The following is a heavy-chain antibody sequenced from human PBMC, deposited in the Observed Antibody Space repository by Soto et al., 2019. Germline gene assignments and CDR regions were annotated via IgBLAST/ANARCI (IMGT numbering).Heavy chain of an antibody. D-gene: IGHD3-10*01. V-gene: IGHV1-46*03. CDR2: INPSGGST. CDR3: ARAQYYYGSGSYYWFDP. Sequence: QVQLVQSGAEVKKPGASVKVSCKASGYTFTSYYMHWVRQAPGQGLEWMGIINPSGGSTSYAQKFQGRVTMTRDTSTSTVYMELSSLRSEDTAVYYCARAQYYYGSGSYYWFDPWGQGTLVTVSS. CDR1: GYTFTSYY. J-gene: IGHJ5*02.